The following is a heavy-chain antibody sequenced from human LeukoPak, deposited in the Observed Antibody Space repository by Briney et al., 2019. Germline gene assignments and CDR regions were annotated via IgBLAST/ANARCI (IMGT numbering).Heavy chain of an antibody. V-gene: IGHV4-34*01. CDR1: GGSISSYY. Sequence: PSETLSLTCTVSGGSISSYYWSWIRQPPGKGLEWIGEINHSGSTNYNPSLKSRVIISVDTSKNQFSLQLISVTAADTGVYFCARVFRDNWHKYIQDWGQGTLVTVSS. CDR3: ARVFRDNWHKYIQD. CDR2: INHSGST. J-gene: IGHJ1*01. D-gene: IGHD1-1*01.